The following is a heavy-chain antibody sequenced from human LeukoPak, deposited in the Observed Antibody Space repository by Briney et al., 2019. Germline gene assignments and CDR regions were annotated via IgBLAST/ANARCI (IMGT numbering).Heavy chain of an antibody. CDR2: IYHSGNT. J-gene: IGHJ4*02. CDR1: GGSFSAYY. CDR3: ARLDISTTWYAFDY. D-gene: IGHD5-12*01. V-gene: IGHV4-34*01. Sequence: SETLSLTCAVYGGSFSAYYWSWIRQPPGKGLEWIGEIYHSGNTNYNPSLKSRATISVDTSNNHFSLKLSSVTAADTAVYYCARLDISTTWYAFDYWGQGTLVTVSS.